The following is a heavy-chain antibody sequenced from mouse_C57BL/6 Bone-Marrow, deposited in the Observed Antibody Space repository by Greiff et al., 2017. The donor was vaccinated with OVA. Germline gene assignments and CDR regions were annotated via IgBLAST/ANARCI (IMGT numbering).Heavy chain of an antibody. CDR3: ARGYYGSSYAMDY. J-gene: IGHJ4*01. CDR1: GYTFTTYP. D-gene: IGHD1-1*01. CDR2: FHPYNDDT. Sequence: QVQLQQSGAELVKPGASVKMSCKASGYTFTTYPIEWMKQNHGKSLEWIGNFHPYNDDTKYNEKFKGKATLTVEKSSSTVYLELSRLTSDDTDDYDCARGYYGSSYAMDYWGQGTSVTVSS. V-gene: IGHV1-47*01.